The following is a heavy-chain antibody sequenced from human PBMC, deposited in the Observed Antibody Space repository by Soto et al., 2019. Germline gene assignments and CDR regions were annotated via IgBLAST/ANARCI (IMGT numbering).Heavy chain of an antibody. Sequence: PGGSLRLSCAASGFTFSSYWMHWVRQAPGKGLVWVSRINRDGSSINYADSARGRVTISRDNAKNTLYLQVNGLRAEDTAVYYCVKHRGNPSGAFDIWGQGTTVTVSS. CDR1: GFTFSSYW. V-gene: IGHV3-74*01. CDR3: VKHRGNPSGAFDI. J-gene: IGHJ3*02. D-gene: IGHD3-10*01. CDR2: INRDGSSI.